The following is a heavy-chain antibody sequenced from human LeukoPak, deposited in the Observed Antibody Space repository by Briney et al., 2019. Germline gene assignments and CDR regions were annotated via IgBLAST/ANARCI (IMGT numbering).Heavy chain of an antibody. V-gene: IGHV4-59*01. D-gene: IGHD6-13*01. CDR2: IYYSGNT. CDR1: GGSISSYY. Sequence: SETLSLTCTVSGGSISSYYWSWIRQPPGKGLEWIGHIYYSGNTNYNPSLKSRVTISIDTSKIQFSLKLSSVTAADTAVYYCARGYSSSWYVYWGPGTLVIVSS. J-gene: IGHJ4*02. CDR3: ARGYSSSWYVY.